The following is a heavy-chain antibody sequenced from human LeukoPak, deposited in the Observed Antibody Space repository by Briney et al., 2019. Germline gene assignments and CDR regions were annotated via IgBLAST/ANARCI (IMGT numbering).Heavy chain of an antibody. D-gene: IGHD2-15*01. CDR2: IYDSGST. CDR1: GGSIRSSYYY. CDR3: ARHKGYCGGSCSPFDN. V-gene: IGHV4-39*01. J-gene: IGHJ4*02. Sequence: SETLSFTCTVSGGSIRSSYYYWGWIRQPPGKGLEWIGSIYDSGSTYYNPSLKSRVTISVDTSKNQFSLKLSSVTAADTATYYCARHKGYCGGSCSPFDNWGQGTLVTVSS.